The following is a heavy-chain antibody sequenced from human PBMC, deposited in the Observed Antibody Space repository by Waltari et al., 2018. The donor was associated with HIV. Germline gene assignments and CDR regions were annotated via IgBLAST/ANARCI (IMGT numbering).Heavy chain of an antibody. Sequence: EVQLVESGGGLVQSGRSLRLSCTASGFTFGDSTMSWFRQAPGKGLEWVGFIRSKTYGGTTEYAASVKDRFTIPRDDSKSIAYLQMNSLKTEDTAVYYCSRSRGYSYGYADYWGQGTLVTVSS. J-gene: IGHJ4*02. V-gene: IGHV3-49*03. CDR2: IRSKTYGGTT. CDR1: GFTFGDST. CDR3: SRSRGYSYGYADY. D-gene: IGHD5-18*01.